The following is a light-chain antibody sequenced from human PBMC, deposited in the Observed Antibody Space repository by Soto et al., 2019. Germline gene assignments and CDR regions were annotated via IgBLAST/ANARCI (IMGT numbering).Light chain of an antibody. V-gene: IGKV1-39*01. CDR3: QQTYSTPRT. CDR1: QSITSY. Sequence: DIQMTQSPSSLSASVGDRVTITCRASQSITSYLNWYQQKPGKAPKLLIYAVSNLQSGVPSRFSGSGSGTDFTLTISSLPPEDFATYYCQQTYSTPRTFGQGTKVEIK. CDR2: AVS. J-gene: IGKJ1*01.